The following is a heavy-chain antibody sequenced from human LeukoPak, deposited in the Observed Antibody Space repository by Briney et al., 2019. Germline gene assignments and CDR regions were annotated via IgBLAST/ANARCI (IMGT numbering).Heavy chain of an antibody. CDR2: IYSGGST. CDR1: ELTVRSNY. V-gene: IGHV3-53*01. Sequence: GGSLRLSCIGSELTVRSNYMAWVRLAPGKGLEWVSSIYSGGSTYYADSVKGRFTISRDNSKNTLYLQMNSLRAEDTAVYYCAKALYSGSLWYYYGMDVWGQGTTVTVSS. CDR3: AKALYSGSLWYYYGMDV. J-gene: IGHJ6*02. D-gene: IGHD1-26*01.